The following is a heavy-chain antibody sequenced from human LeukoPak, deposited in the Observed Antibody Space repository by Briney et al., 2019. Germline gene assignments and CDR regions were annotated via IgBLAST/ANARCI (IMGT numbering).Heavy chain of an antibody. V-gene: IGHV3-9*01. J-gene: IGHJ4*02. CDR2: ISWNSGSI. Sequence: PGGSLRLSCAASGFTFDDHAMHWVRQAPGKGLEWVSGISWNSGSIDYADFVKGRFTISRDNAKNSLYLQMNSLRAEDTAVYYCATYDYWGQGTLVTVSS. CDR1: GFTFDDHA. CDR3: ATYDY.